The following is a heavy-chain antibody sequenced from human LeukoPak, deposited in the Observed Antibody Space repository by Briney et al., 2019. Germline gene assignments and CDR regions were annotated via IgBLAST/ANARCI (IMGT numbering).Heavy chain of an antibody. Sequence: GGSLRLSCRASGFAFSSYAMSWVRQAPGKRLEWVSTFTGSGGSTYYADSVKGRFTISRDDSKNTLYLQMNSLRAEDTAMYYCARQGYSSSWYVVYWGQGTLVTVSS. J-gene: IGHJ4*02. CDR1: GFAFSSYA. V-gene: IGHV3-23*01. D-gene: IGHD6-13*01. CDR3: ARQGYSSSWYVVY. CDR2: FTGSGGST.